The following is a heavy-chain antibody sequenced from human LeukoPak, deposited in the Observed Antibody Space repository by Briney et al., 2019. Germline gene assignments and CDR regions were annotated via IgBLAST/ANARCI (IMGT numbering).Heavy chain of an antibody. Sequence: SETLSLTCAVYGGSFSGYYWSWIRQPPGKGLEWIGEINHSGSTNYNPSLKSRVTISVDTSKNQFSLKLSSVTAADTAVYYCARDPTAWGPDYYYYYGMDVWGQGTTVTVSS. CDR3: ARDPTAWGPDYYYYYGMDV. D-gene: IGHD4-17*01. J-gene: IGHJ6*02. CDR2: INHSGST. V-gene: IGHV4-34*01. CDR1: GGSFSGYY.